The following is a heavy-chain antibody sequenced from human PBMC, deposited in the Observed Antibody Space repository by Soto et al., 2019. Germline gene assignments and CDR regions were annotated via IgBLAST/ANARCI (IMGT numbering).Heavy chain of an antibody. Sequence: SETLSLTFTVSGDSISSGGYYWSWIRQHPGKGLEWIGYIYYSGSTYYNPSLKSRVTISVDTSKNQFSLKLSSVTAADTAVYYCARDSELALMDVWGQGTTVTVSS. J-gene: IGHJ6*02. CDR3: ARDSELALMDV. V-gene: IGHV4-31*03. CDR1: GDSISSGGYY. CDR2: IYYSGST. D-gene: IGHD6-13*01.